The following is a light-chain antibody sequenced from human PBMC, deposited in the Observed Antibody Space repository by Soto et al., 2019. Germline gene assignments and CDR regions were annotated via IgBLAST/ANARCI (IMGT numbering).Light chain of an antibody. CDR3: QQYISYSVWT. CDR2: KAS. V-gene: IGKV1-5*03. CDR1: QSISSW. J-gene: IGKJ1*01. Sequence: DIQMTQSPSTLSASVGDRVTITCRASQSISSWLAWYQQKPGKAPKLLIYKASSLESGVPSRFSGSGSGTAFTLTISSLQPDDFATYYCQQYISYSVWTFGQGTKVEIK.